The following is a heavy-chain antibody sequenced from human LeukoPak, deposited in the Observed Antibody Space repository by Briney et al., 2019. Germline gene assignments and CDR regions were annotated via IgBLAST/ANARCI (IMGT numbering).Heavy chain of an antibody. CDR2: MNPNSGNT. CDR3: ARGLVRRGIAAAGSAGY. Sequence: ASVKVSCKASGYTFTSYYMHWVRQAPGQGLEWMGWMNPNSGNTGYAQKFQGRVTMTRNTSISTAYMELSSLRSEDTAVYYCARGLVRRGIAAAGSAGYWGQGTLVTVSS. V-gene: IGHV1-8*02. D-gene: IGHD6-13*01. J-gene: IGHJ4*02. CDR1: GYTFTSYY.